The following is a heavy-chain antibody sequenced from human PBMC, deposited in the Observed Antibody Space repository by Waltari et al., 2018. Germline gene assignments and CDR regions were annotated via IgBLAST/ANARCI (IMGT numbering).Heavy chain of an antibody. V-gene: IGHV1-8*01. D-gene: IGHD3-3*01. CDR1: GYTFTSYD. CDR3: ARGLMDYDFWSGSFGMDV. J-gene: IGHJ6*02. CDR2: MNPNSGNT. Sequence: QVQLVQSGAEVKKPGASVKVSCKASGYTFTSYDINWVRQATGHGLEWMGWMNPNSGNTGYAQKFQGRVTMTRNTSISTAYMELSSLRSEDTAVYYCARGLMDYDFWSGSFGMDVWGQGTTVTVSS.